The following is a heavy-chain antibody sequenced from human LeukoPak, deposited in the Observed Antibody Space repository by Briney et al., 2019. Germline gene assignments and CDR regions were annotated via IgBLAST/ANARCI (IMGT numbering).Heavy chain of an antibody. J-gene: IGHJ5*01. CDR1: GGSVTKYY. Sequence: TSETLSLTCTVSGGSVTKYYWHWIRQAPGKGLEWISFIFHTGITNYNPSLKSRVTISVDTSKNQFSLKPTSVTAADTAVYFCARDLFPINWFESWGQGTLVTVSS. CDR2: IFHTGIT. D-gene: IGHD2-2*02. V-gene: IGHV4-59*02. CDR3: ARDLFPINWFES.